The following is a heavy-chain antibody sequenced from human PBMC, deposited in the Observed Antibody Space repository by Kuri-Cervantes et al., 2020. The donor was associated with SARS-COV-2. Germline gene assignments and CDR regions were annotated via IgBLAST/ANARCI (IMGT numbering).Heavy chain of an antibody. CDR1: GFTFDDYA. D-gene: IGHD3-22*01. CDR2: ISRNTNSI. CDR3: ARDLLYYDSSGYYPLDYYYGMDV. V-gene: IGHV3-9*01. Sequence: SLKISCVGTGFTFDDYALHWVRQGPGKGLEWVSGISRNTNSIGYADSVKGRFTISRDNAKNSLYLQMNSLRAEDTAVYYCARDLLYYDSSGYYPLDYYYGMDVWGQGTTVTVSS. J-gene: IGHJ6*02.